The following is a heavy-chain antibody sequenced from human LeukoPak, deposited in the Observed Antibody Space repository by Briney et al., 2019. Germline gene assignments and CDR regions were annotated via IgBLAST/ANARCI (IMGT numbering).Heavy chain of an antibody. CDR2: TRNKANSNTK. D-gene: IGHD3-10*01. J-gene: IGHJ3*02. CDR3: ASRWHPGAFDI. Sequence: RGSLRLSCAASGFTFSDLYMDWVRQAPGEGLEWGGRTRNKANSNTKEYAASVKGRFTSSRDESNNSLYLQMNSLKTEDTAVYYCASRWHPGAFDIWGQGTMATVSS. CDR1: GFTFSDLY. V-gene: IGHV3-72*01.